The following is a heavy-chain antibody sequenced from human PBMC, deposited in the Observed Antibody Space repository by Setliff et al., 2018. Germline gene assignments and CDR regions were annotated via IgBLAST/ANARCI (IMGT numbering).Heavy chain of an antibody. CDR3: ARTHCTTSSCFYFHY. CDR2: ISHGVST. V-gene: IGHV4-30-4*01. CDR1: GASVTSFDYY. D-gene: IGHD2-8*01. Sequence: SETLSLTCTVSGASVTSFDYYWSWIRQPPGKGLEYIGHISHGVSTSYSPSLKSRLSISADTSKDQFSLKLTSVTAADTAVYYCARTHCTTSSCFYFHYWGQGTVVTVSS. J-gene: IGHJ4*02.